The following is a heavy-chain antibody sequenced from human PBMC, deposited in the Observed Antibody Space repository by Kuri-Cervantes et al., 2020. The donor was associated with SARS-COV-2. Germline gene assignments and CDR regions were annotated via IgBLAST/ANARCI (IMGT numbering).Heavy chain of an antibody. CDR3: AKGTTTYTSPFDY. CDR1: GFPFDNYA. CDR2: IGGRGDNT. J-gene: IGHJ4*02. Sequence: GESLKISCAASGFPFDNYAMTWVRQAPGKGLEWVSTIGGRGDNTYFAASVRGRFTISRDNFMNMMFLQMSSLRADDTAVYYCAKGTTTYTSPFDYWGRGTLVTVSS. D-gene: IGHD1-14*01. V-gene: IGHV3-23*01.